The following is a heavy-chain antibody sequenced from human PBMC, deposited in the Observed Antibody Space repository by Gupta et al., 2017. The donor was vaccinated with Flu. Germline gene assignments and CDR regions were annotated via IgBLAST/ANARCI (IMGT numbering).Heavy chain of an antibody. J-gene: IGHJ4*02. CDR2: INPNSGGT. D-gene: IGHD3-10*01. CDR1: GYTFTGYY. CDR3: ARSMVRGAGDYFDY. Sequence: QVQLVQSGAEVKKPGASVKVSCKASGYTFTGYYMHWVRQAPGQGLEWMGWINPNSGGTNYAQKCQGRVTMTRDTSISTAYMELSRLRSDDTAVYYCARSMVRGAGDYFDYWGQGTLVTVSS. V-gene: IGHV1-2*02.